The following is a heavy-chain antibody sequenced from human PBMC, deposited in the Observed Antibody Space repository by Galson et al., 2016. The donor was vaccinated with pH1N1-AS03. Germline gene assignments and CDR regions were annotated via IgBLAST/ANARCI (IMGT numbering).Heavy chain of an antibody. J-gene: IGHJ6*02. V-gene: IGHV3-64*02. Sequence: SLRLSCAAPGFIFSDYAIYWVRQAPGKGLEFVSGISDTGGRTYYADSVKGRFTISRDNSENTVFLQMGSLSPEDVTVYYCTREWKFTHHYYGMDVWGQGTKVTVSS. D-gene: IGHD1-1*01. CDR2: ISDTGGRT. CDR3: TREWKFTHHYYGMDV. CDR1: GFIFSDYA.